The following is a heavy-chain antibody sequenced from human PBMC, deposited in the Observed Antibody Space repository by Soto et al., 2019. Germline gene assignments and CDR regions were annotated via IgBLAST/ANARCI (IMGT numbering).Heavy chain of an antibody. Sequence: QLQLQESGSGLVKPSQTLSLTCAVSGGSISSGGYSWSWIRQPPGKGLEWIGYISHSGSTYYNPSRKRRVTISVDRSKNQFSLKLSSLTAADTAMYYCARGSHVPQYWGQGTLVTVSS. J-gene: IGHJ4*02. CDR3: ARGSHVPQY. D-gene: IGHD6-6*01. CDR2: ISHSGST. CDR1: GGSISSGGYS. V-gene: IGHV4-30-2*01.